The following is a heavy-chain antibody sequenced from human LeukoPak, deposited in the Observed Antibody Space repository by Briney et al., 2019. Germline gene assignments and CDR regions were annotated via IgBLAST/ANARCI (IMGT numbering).Heavy chain of an antibody. D-gene: IGHD6-19*01. Sequence: SQTLSLTCAISGDSVSSNSAAWSWIRQSPSRGLEWLGRTYYRSNWYHDYAVSVKSRITINPDTSKNQFSLQLNSVTPEDTAVYYCARTAVAVPPLNWGQGTLVTVSS. J-gene: IGHJ4*02. V-gene: IGHV6-1*01. CDR2: TYYRSNWYH. CDR3: ARTAVAVPPLN. CDR1: GDSVSSNSAA.